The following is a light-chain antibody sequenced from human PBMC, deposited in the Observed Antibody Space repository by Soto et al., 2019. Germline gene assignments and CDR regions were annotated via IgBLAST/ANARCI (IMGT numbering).Light chain of an antibody. J-gene: IGKJ1*01. V-gene: IGKV3-15*01. CDR3: QQYYTWPSWT. CDR2: GAF. CDR1: QSVYSN. Sequence: EVVVTQSTATLSVSPGERATLSCRASQSVYSNLAWYQQKPGQAPRLLIYGAFTRSTDIPTRFSGSGSGTEFTLTISSLQSEDFAVYYCQQYYTWPSWTFGQGTKVEI.